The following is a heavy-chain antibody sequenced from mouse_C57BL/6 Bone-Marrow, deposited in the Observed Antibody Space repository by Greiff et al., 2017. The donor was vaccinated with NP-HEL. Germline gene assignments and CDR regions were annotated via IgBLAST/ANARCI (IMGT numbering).Heavy chain of an antibody. CDR3: ARPDYYGSSIYAMDY. CDR1: GYTFTSYW. V-gene: IGHV1-64*01. CDR2: IHPNSGST. D-gene: IGHD1-1*01. J-gene: IGHJ4*01. Sequence: QVQLKQPGAELVKPGASVKLSCKASGYTFTSYWMHWVKQRPGQGLEWIGMIHPNSGSTNYNEKFKSKATLTVDKSSSTAYMQLSSLTSEDSAVYYCARPDYYGSSIYAMDYWGQGTSVTVSS.